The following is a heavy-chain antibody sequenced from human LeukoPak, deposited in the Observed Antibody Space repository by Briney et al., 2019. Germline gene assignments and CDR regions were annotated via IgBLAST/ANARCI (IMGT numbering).Heavy chain of an antibody. V-gene: IGHV4-30-2*01. Sequence: SQTLSLTCTVSGGSISSGGYSWSRIRQPPGKGLEWIGYIYHSGSTYYNPSLKSRVTISVDRSKNQFSLKLSSVTAAATAVYYCAALYSSGWYYFDYWGQGTLVTVSS. D-gene: IGHD6-19*01. CDR3: AALYSSGWYYFDY. CDR2: IYHSGST. J-gene: IGHJ4*02. CDR1: GGSISSGGYS.